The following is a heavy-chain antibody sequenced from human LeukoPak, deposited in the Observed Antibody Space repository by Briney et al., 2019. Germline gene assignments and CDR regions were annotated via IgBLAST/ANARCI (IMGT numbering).Heavy chain of an antibody. Sequence: GRSLRLSCAASGFTFDDYAMHWVRQAPGKGLEWVSGISWNSGSIGYADSVKGRFTISRDNAKNSLYLQMNSLRAEDTALYCCAKGNDYSNLNWFDPWGQGTRVTVSS. V-gene: IGHV3-9*01. J-gene: IGHJ5*02. D-gene: IGHD4-11*01. CDR3: AKGNDYSNLNWFDP. CDR1: GFTFDDYA. CDR2: ISWNSGSI.